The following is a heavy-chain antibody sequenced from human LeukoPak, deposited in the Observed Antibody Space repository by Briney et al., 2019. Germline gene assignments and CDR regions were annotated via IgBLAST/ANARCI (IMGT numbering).Heavy chain of an antibody. J-gene: IGHJ4*02. D-gene: IGHD1-20*01. CDR2: VYYTGKT. Sequence: RPSETLSLTCTVSGDSLTSYYWSWIRQPPGKGLEWIGYVYYTGKTDFNPSLKSRVTISVDTSKNQFSLRLNSVTTADTAVYYCARYNSDARDLDYWGQGTLVTVSS. CDR1: GDSLTSYY. V-gene: IGHV4-59*01. CDR3: ARYNSDARDLDY.